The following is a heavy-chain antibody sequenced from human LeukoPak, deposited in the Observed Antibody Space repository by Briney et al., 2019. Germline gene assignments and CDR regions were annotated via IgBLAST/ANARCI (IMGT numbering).Heavy chain of an antibody. CDR2: ISYDGSSK. CDR3: AKDGGTIPGVTNFHFDY. CDR1: GFTFSTYP. V-gene: IGHV3-30*04. D-gene: IGHD3-3*01. J-gene: IGHJ4*02. Sequence: GRSLRLSCAASGFTFSTYPMHWVRQAPGKGLEWVSLISYDGSSKYYADSVKGRFTVSRDNSKNTLYLQMNSLRAEDMAVYYCAKDGGTIPGVTNFHFDYWGQGTLVAVSS.